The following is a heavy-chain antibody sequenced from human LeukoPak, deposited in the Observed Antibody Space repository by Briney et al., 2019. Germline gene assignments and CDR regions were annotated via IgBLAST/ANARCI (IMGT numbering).Heavy chain of an antibody. D-gene: IGHD4-17*01. CDR1: GYTFTGYY. CDR3: AGGDYDYGDYGHWYFDL. CDR2: INPNSGGT. V-gene: IGHV1-2*02. Sequence: ASVKVSYKASGYTFTGYYVHWVRQAPGQGLEWMGWINPNSGGTNYAQKFQGRVTMTRDTSISTAYMELSRLRSDDTAVYYCAGGDYDYGDYGHWYFDLWGRGTLVTVSS. J-gene: IGHJ2*01.